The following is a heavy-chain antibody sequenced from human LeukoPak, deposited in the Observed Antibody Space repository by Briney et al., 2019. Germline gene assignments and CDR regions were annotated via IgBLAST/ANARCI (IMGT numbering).Heavy chain of an antibody. Sequence: PGGSLRLSCAASGFTFSSYAMSWVRQAPGKGLEWVSAISGSGGSTYYADSVKGRFAISRDSSKNTLYLQMNSLRAEDTAVYYCAKGPSSGYYMDVWGKGTTVTVSS. CDR3: AKGPSSGYYMDV. CDR1: GFTFSSYA. J-gene: IGHJ6*03. V-gene: IGHV3-23*01. D-gene: IGHD3-10*01. CDR2: ISGSGGST.